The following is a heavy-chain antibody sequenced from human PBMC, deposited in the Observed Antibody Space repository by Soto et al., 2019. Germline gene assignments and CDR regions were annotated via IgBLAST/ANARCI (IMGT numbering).Heavy chain of an antibody. CDR2: INANNGGA. CDR3: AREGGSEALQPSYNWFDT. V-gene: IGHV1-2*02. Sequence: ASVKVSCKASGYTFTDYHIHWVRQAPGQGLEFMGWINANNGGAGSAQQFQGRVTVTRDTSITTVYMELSNLRSDDTAVYYCAREGGSEALQPSYNWFDTWGQGTLVTVSS. CDR1: GYTFTDYH. D-gene: IGHD6-25*01. J-gene: IGHJ5*02.